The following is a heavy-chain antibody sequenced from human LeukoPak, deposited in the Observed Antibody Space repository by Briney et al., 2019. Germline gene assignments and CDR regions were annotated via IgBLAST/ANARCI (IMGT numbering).Heavy chain of an antibody. J-gene: IGHJ3*02. CDR3: GKDPNGDYVGAFDM. V-gene: IGHV3-23*01. CDR1: GFTFSNYA. CDR2: ISGSGGST. D-gene: IGHD4-17*01. Sequence: GGSLRLSCAASGFTFSNYAMIWVRQAPGKGLEWVSAISGSGGSTYYADSVKGRFTISRDNSKNTLSLQVNSLRAEDTAVYYCGKDPNGDYVGAFDMWGQGTMVTVSS.